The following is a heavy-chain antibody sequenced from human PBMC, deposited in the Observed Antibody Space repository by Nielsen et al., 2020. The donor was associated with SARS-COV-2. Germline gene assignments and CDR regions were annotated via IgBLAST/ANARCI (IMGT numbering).Heavy chain of an antibody. Sequence: GESLKISCQGSGYRFTSYWIGWVRQTPGKGLEWMGIIYPGNSETRYSPSFQGQVTISADKSTSTAYLQWSSLKASDTAMYYCGRHLSVVHKGLEIWGQGTMVTVSS. V-gene: IGHV5-51*01. CDR2: IYPGNSET. CDR1: GYRFTSYW. D-gene: IGHD1-1*01. CDR3: GRHLSVVHKGLEI. J-gene: IGHJ3*02.